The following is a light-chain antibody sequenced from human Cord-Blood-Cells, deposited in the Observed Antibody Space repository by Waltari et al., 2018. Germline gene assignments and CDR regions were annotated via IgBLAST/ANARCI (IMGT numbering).Light chain of an antibody. CDR1: KWGDKY. Sequence: SYELTQPPSVSVSPGQTASITCSGDKWGDKYACWYQQKPGQSPVLVIYQDSKRPAGIPGRVSGSNSGNTATLTISGTQAMDEADYYCQAWDSSTVVFGGGTKLTVL. V-gene: IGLV3-1*01. CDR3: QAWDSSTVV. J-gene: IGLJ2*01. CDR2: QDS.